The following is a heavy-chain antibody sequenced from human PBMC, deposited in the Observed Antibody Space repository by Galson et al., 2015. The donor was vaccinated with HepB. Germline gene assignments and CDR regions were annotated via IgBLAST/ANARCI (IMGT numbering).Heavy chain of an antibody. CDR2: ISGSGGST. J-gene: IGHJ6*02. CDR3: AKYILMDLGYYYYYGMDV. Sequence: SLRLSCAASGFTFSSYAMSWVRQAPGKGLEWVSAISGSGGSTYYADSVKGRFTISRDNSKNTLYLQMNSLRAEDTAVYYCAKYILMDLGYYYYYGMDVWGQGTTVTVSS. D-gene: IGHD2-8*01. CDR1: GFTFSSYA. V-gene: IGHV3-23*01.